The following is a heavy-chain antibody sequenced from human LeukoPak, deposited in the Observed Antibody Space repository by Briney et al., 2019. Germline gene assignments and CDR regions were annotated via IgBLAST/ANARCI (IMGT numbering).Heavy chain of an antibody. J-gene: IGHJ6*02. CDR3: VRDDDLPDNGKDV. CDR1: GFIFRSHG. Sequence: GGSLGLSCEPSGFIFRSHGMHWVRQAPGKGLEWLAVIGSDGRNKFYADSVKGRFTISRDNFKNILYLQMASLSAEDTAVYYCVRDDDLPDNGKDVWGQGTTVIVS. V-gene: IGHV3-33*01. D-gene: IGHD3-22*01. CDR2: IGSDGRNK.